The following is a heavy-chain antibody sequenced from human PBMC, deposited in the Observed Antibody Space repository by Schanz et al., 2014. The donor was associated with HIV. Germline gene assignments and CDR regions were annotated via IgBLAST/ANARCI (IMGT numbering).Heavy chain of an antibody. CDR1: GGSFSGYY. CDR3: ASLQSHYFDY. Sequence: QVRLQQWGAGLLKPSETLSLTCAVYGGSFSGYYWTWIRQAPGKGLVWIGEVDFYGSGNYNPSLKGIVTISVDTSKNQFAQKMTSMTAADTAVYYCASLQSHYFDYWGQGALVTVSS. V-gene: IGHV4-34*01. J-gene: IGHJ4*02. CDR2: VDFYGSG.